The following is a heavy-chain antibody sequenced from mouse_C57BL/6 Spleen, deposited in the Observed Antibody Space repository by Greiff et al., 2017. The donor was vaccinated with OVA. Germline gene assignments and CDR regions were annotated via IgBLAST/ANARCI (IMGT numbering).Heavy chain of an antibody. CDR3: ARGTLYGSYFDY. V-gene: IGHV1-18*01. J-gene: IGHJ2*01. Sequence: EVQLVESGPELVKPGASVKIPCKASGYTFTDYNMDWVKQSHGKSLEWIGDINPNNGGTIYTQKFKGKATLTVDKSSSTAYMELRSLTSEDTAVYYCARGTLYGSYFDYWGQGTTLTVSS. CDR2: INPNNGGT. CDR1: GYTFTDYN. D-gene: IGHD1-1*01.